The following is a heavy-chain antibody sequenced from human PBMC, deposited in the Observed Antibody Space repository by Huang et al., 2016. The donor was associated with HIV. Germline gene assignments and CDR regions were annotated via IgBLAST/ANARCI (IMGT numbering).Heavy chain of an antibody. J-gene: IGHJ4*02. V-gene: IGHV4-39*02. CDR2: IYYSEST. CDR1: GGSIRSDNYY. Sequence: QLQLQESGPGLVKPSETLSLTCTVSGGSIRSDNYYWGWIRQPPGKGLEWMGSIYYSESTHYNPSLKRRVTITVDTSKNHFSLRMRSVTAADTAVYYCARLPGSITMIRGVITDPYWGQGTLVTVSS. CDR3: ARLPGSITMIRGVITDPY. D-gene: IGHD3-10*01.